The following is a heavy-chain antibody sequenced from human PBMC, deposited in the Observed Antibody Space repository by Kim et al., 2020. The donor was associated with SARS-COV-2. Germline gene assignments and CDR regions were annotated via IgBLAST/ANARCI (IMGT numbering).Heavy chain of an antibody. J-gene: IGHJ6*02. CDR3: TRRRGLAVGATNPNGMDV. CDR2: IDHSGST. D-gene: IGHD1-26*01. CDR1: GGSFSGYY. Sequence: SETLSLTCAVYGGSFSGYYWSWIRQPPGKGLEWIGEIDHSGSTNYNPSLKSRVTISVDTSKNQFSLKLSSVTAADTAVYYCTRRRGLAVGATNPNGMDVWGQGTTVTVSS. V-gene: IGHV4-34*01.